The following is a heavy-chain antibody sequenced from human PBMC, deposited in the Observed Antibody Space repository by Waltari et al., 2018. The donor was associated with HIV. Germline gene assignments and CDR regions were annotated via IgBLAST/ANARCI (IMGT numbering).Heavy chain of an antibody. CDR3: ARQVSGYCSGGSCSNYYYYGMDV. CDR1: GGSIRSRSYY. J-gene: IGHJ6*02. V-gene: IGHV4-39*01. D-gene: IGHD2-15*01. CDR2: IYYSGST. Sequence: QLQLQESGPGLVKPSETLSLTCTVSGGSIRSRSYYWGWIRQPPGQGPGWIGSIYYSGSTYYNPSLKSRVTISVDTSKNQFSLKLSSVTAADTAVYYCARQVSGYCSGGSCSNYYYYGMDVWGQGTTVTVSS.